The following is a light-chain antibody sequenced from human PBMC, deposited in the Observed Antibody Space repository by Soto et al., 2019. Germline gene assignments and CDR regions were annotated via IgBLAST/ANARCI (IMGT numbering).Light chain of an antibody. CDR1: SSDVGGYNR. J-gene: IGLJ1*01. CDR3: SSYTSSSTYV. Sequence: QSALTQPPSVSGSPGQSVTISCTGTSSDVGGYNRVSWYKQPPGTAPKLMIYEVSYRPSGVPDRFSGSKSGNTASLTISGLQAEDEADYYCSSYTSSSTYVFGTGTKLTVL. CDR2: EVS. V-gene: IGLV2-18*02.